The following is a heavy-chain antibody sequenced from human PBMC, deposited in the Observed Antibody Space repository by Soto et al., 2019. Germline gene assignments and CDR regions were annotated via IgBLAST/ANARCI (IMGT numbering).Heavy chain of an antibody. V-gene: IGHV3-30-3*01. CDR2: ISYDGSNK. CDR1: GFTFSSYA. D-gene: IGHD1-26*01. CDR3: ARDKGASTG. J-gene: IGHJ4*02. Sequence: QVQLVESGGGVVQPGRSLRLSCAASGFTFSSYAMHWVRQAPGKGLEWVAVISYDGSNKYYADSVKGRFTISRDNSKNTLYLQMNSLRAEDTAVYYCARDKGASTGWGQGTLVTVSS.